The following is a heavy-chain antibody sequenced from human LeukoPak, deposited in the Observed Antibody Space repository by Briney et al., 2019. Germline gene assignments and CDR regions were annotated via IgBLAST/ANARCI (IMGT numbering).Heavy chain of an antibody. CDR1: AGSISSGGYS. V-gene: IGHV4-30-2*01. CDR2: IYHSGST. Sequence: SETLSLTCAVSAGSISSGGYSWSWIRQPPGKGLEWIGYIYHSGSTYYNPSLKSRVTISVDRSKNQFSLKLSSVTAADTAVYYCASLAYCGGDCYFAEYFQHWGQGTLVTVSS. D-gene: IGHD2-21*02. J-gene: IGHJ1*01. CDR3: ASLAYCGGDCYFAEYFQH.